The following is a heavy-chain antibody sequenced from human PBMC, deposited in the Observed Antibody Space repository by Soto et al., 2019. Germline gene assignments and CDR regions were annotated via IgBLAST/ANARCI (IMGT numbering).Heavy chain of an antibody. D-gene: IGHD5-18*01. J-gene: IGHJ6*02. CDR1: GGSFTYT. CDR3: ARLHSHGTYGMDV. Sequence: SVKVSCKASGGSFTYTLSWVRQAPGQGLEWMGGIIPIFGTTNYAQKFQGRVTITADESTKTAYMELSTLRSEDTAVHYCARLHSHGTYGMDVWGQGTTVTVSS. V-gene: IGHV1-69*13. CDR2: IIPIFGTT.